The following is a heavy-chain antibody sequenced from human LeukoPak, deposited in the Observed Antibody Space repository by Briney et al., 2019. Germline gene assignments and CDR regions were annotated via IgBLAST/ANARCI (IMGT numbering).Heavy chain of an antibody. J-gene: IGHJ4*02. D-gene: IGHD1-7*01. CDR1: GFTFSSYG. CDR2: ISYDGSNK. V-gene: IGHV3-30*18. Sequence: PGGSLRLSCAASGFTFSSYGMHWVRQAPGKGLEWVAVISYDGSNKYYADSVKGRFTNSRDNSKNTLYLQMNSLRAEDTAVYYCAKELSVRSGTPPIFDYWGQGTLVTVSS. CDR3: AKELSVRSGTPPIFDY.